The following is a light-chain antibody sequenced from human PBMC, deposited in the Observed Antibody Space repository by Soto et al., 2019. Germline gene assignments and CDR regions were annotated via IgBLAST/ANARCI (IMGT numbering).Light chain of an antibody. CDR3: EAWDSTTRV. J-gene: IGLJ3*02. CDR2: LEGSGSY. V-gene: IGLV4-60*02. Sequence: QPVLTQSSSASASLGSSVKLTCTLSSGHRSYIIAWHQQQPGKAPRYLMKLEGSGSYNKGSGVPDRFSGSSSGADRYLTISNLRFEDEADYYCEAWDSTTRVFGGGTKLTVL. CDR1: SGHRSYI.